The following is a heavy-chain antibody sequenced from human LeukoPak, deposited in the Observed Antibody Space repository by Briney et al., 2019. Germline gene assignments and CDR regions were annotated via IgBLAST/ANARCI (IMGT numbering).Heavy chain of an antibody. V-gene: IGHV1-2*02. Sequence: ASVKVSCKASGYTFTGYYMHWVRQAPGQGLEWMGWINPNSGGTNYAQKFQGRVTMTRDTSISTAYMELSRLGSDDTAVYYCARARPYYDSSGFLDYWGQGTLVTVSS. CDR2: INPNSGGT. D-gene: IGHD3-22*01. J-gene: IGHJ4*02. CDR1: GYTFTGYY. CDR3: ARARPYYDSSGFLDY.